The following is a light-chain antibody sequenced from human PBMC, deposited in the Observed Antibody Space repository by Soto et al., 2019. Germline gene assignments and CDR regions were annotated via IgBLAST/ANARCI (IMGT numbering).Light chain of an antibody. CDR2: GXS. CDR3: QQYDNSACT. V-gene: IGKV3-20*01. Sequence: WTQTPGTLALSQGERATLSXRVSLSVINRYLAWYQREPGXPPRVXXYGXSSRATGSPDRFSGSGSGTDFTLPISRLEPEYFAVYYCQQYDNSACTFGQVTKVDIK. CDR1: LSVINRY. J-gene: IGKJ1*01.